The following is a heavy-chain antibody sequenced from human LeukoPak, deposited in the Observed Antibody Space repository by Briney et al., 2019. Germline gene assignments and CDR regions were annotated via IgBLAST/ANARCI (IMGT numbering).Heavy chain of an antibody. V-gene: IGHV3-23*01. D-gene: IGHD4-17*01. J-gene: IGHJ3*02. CDR3: ARDPNGDYIGAFDM. CDR2: IRGGGGSA. CDR1: GFTFSAYA. Sequence: PGGSLRLSCTASGFTFSAYAMMWVRQAPGKGPEWVSAIRGGGGSAFYADSVKGRFTISRDNSKYTLLLQMNSLRAEDTAVYYCARDPNGDYIGAFDMWGPGTMVTVSS.